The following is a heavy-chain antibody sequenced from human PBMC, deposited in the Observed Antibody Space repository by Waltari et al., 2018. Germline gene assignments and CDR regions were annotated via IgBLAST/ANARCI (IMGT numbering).Heavy chain of an antibody. J-gene: IGHJ4*01. CDR1: GGTFSNYD. Sequence: QVQLVQSGAEVKKPGSSVKVSCKASGGTFSNYDINWVRQAPGQGLEWMGRSVPIFGDTKSAQKFQGRVTITADESTSTAYMELSSLRSDDTAMYYCARGGVGATRHFDYWGQGTLVTVSS. V-gene: IGHV1-69*01. CDR2: SVPIFGDT. D-gene: IGHD1-26*01. CDR3: ARGGVGATRHFDY.